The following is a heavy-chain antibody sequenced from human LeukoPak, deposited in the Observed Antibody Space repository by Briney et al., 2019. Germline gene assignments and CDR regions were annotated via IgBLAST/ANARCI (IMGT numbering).Heavy chain of an antibody. J-gene: IGHJ4*02. CDR2: INSGGSST. CDR3: ARPPGIAAAGVDY. D-gene: IGHD6-13*01. CDR1: GFTFSSYW. Sequence: GGSLRLSCAASGFTFSSYWMHWVRQAPGKGLVWVSRINSGGSSTSYADSVKGRFTISRDNDKNTLYLQMNSLRAEDTAVYYCARPPGIAAAGVDYWGQGTLVTVSS. V-gene: IGHV3-74*01.